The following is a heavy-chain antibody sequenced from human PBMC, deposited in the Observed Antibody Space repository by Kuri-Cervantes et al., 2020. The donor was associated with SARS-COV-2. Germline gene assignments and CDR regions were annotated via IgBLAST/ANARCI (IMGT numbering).Heavy chain of an antibody. V-gene: IGHV3-73*01. J-gene: IGHJ6*02. CDR1: GFTFSGSA. CDR3: TSPSTRQYYYGMDV. CDR2: IRSKANSYAT. D-gene: IGHD1-1*01. Sequence: ETLSLTCAASGFTFSGSAMHWVRQASGKGLEWVGRIRSKANSYATAYAASVKGRFTISRDDSKNTAYLQMNSLKTEDTAVYYCTSPSTRQYYYGMDVWGQGTTVTVSS.